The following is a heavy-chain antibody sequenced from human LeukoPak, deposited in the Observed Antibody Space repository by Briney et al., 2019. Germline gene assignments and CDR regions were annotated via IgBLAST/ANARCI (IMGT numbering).Heavy chain of an antibody. CDR3: TTGCTPEANYPFFY. CDR2: IAISGTT. V-gene: IGHV3-13*01. J-gene: IGHJ4*02. Sequence: GGSLRLSCAVSEVTFNTYDMHGVRQPTGKGLGWVSAIAISGTTYYSASVRGRFTISRAQAKTSLDLQMSSLGVGDTAGYYFTTGCTPEANYPFFYWGQGTLVTVSS. CDR1: EVTFNTYD. D-gene: IGHD1-1*01.